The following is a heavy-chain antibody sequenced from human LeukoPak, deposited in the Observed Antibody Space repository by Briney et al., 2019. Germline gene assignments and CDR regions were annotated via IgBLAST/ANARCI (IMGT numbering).Heavy chain of an antibody. CDR2: ISSVSSTF. CDR1: KFTFRDYY. CDR3: ARRWATIRRYYYYYYMDV. D-gene: IGHD5-12*01. V-gene: IGHV3-11*04. J-gene: IGHJ6*03. Sequence: GGSLRLSCEASKFTFRDYYMSWIRQAPGKGLEWVSYISSVSSTFYYADSVKGRFTISRDNAKNSLYLQMNSLRAEDTAVYYCARRWATIRRYYYYYYMDVWGKGTTVTVSS.